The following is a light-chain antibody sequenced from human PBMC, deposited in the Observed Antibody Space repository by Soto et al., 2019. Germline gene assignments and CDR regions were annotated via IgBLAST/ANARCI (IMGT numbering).Light chain of an antibody. V-gene: IGLV2-18*02. CDR3: SSYTSSNTYV. J-gene: IGLJ1*01. CDR2: DVS. CDR1: SSDVGSYNR. Sequence: QSGLTPPPSVSGSPGQSVTIYCPGTSSDVGSYNRVSWYQQPPGTAPKLMIYDVSNRPSGVPDRFSGSKSGNTASLPISGLQAEDEADYYCSSYTSSNTYVFGTGTKVTVL.